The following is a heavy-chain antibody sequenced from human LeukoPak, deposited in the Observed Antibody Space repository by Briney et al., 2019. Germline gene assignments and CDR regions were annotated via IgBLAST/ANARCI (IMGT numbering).Heavy chain of an antibody. D-gene: IGHD2-8*01. CDR1: GGSFSGYY. CDR2: INHSGST. V-gene: IGHV4-34*01. J-gene: IGHJ4*02. Sequence: PSETLSLTCAVYGGSFSGYYWSWIRQLPGKGLEWIGEINHSGSTNYNPSLKSRVTISVDTSKNQFSLKLSSVTAADTAVYYCARIPYCTNGVCAGYFDYWGQGTLVTVSS. CDR3: ARIPYCTNGVCAGYFDY.